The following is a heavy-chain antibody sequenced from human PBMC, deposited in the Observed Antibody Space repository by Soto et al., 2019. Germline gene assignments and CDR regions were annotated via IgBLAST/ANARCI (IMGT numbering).Heavy chain of an antibody. Sequence: PSETLSLTCTVYGGSISSGGYYWSWIRQHPGKGLEWIGYIYYSGSTYYNPSLKSRVTISVDTSKNQFSLKLSSVTAADTAVYYCARDNYYGSGSPLVWGQGTTVTVSS. D-gene: IGHD3-10*01. CDR2: IYYSGST. CDR3: ARDNYYGSGSPLV. J-gene: IGHJ6*02. V-gene: IGHV4-31*03. CDR1: GGSISSGGYY.